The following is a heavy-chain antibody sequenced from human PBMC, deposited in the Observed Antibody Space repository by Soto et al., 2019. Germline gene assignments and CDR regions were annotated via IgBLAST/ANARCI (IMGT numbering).Heavy chain of an antibody. CDR2: ISYDGSNK. J-gene: IGHJ4*02. Sequence: GGSLRLSCAASGFTFSSYGMHWVRQAPGKGLEWVAVISYDGSNKYYADSVKGRFTISRDNSKNTLYLQMNSLRAEDTAVYYCAKLSAAIDYWGQGTLVTVAS. CDR1: GFTFSSYG. V-gene: IGHV3-30*18. D-gene: IGHD6-13*01. CDR3: AKLSAAIDY.